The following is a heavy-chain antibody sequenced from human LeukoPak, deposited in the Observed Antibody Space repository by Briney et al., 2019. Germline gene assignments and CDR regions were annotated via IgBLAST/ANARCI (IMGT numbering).Heavy chain of an antibody. V-gene: IGHV3-7*01. CDR3: VKDAGTA. Sequence: GGSLRLSCAASGFTFSNNWLSWVRQAPGKGLECVANIKKDGSEKYYINSVKGRFTISRDNAKNSLYLQMNSLRAEDTALYYCVKDAGTAWGQGTLVTVSS. CDR1: GFTFSNNW. D-gene: IGHD2-8*02. J-gene: IGHJ5*02. CDR2: IKKDGSEK.